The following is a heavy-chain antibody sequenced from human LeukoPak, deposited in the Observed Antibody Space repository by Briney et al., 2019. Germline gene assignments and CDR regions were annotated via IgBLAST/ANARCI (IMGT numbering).Heavy chain of an antibody. J-gene: IGHJ5*02. CDR1: GGSISSSSYY. D-gene: IGHD4-17*01. CDR3: ARPVGPDYGDSS. CDR2: IYYSGST. Sequence: PSETLSLTCTVSGGSISSSSYYWGWIRQPPGKGLEWIGSIYYSGSTYYNPSLKSRVTISVDTSKNQFSLKLSSVTAADTAVYYCARPVGPDYGDSSWGQGTLVTVSS. V-gene: IGHV4-39*01.